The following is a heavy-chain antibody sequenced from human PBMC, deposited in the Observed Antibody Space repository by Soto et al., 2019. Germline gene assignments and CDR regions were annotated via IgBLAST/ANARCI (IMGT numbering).Heavy chain of an antibody. CDR1: GFTFSSYA. J-gene: IGHJ4*02. Sequence: GGSLRLSCAASGFTFSSYAMSWVRQAPGKGLEWVSFIGGSASTIYYADSVKGRFIISRDNAKNSLYLQMNSLRPEDTAVYYCAREQQLAFDNWGQGTRVTVSS. D-gene: IGHD6-13*01. CDR3: AREQQLAFDN. CDR2: IGGSASTI. V-gene: IGHV3-48*01.